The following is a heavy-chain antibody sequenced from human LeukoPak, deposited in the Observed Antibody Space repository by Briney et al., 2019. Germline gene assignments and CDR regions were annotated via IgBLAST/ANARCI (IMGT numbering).Heavy chain of an antibody. D-gene: IGHD3-3*01. CDR3: ATVAIFGVGNLDY. V-gene: IGHV1-24*01. J-gene: IGHJ4*02. Sequence: ASVKVSCKVSGYTLTELSMHWVRQAPRKGLEWMGGFDPEDGETIYAQKFQGRVTMTEDTSTDAAYMELSSLRSEDTAVYYCATVAIFGVGNLDYWGQGTLVTVSS. CDR1: GYTLTELS. CDR2: FDPEDGET.